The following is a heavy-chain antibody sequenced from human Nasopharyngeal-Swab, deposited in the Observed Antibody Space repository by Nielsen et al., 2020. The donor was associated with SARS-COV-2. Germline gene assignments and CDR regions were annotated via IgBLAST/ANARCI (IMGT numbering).Heavy chain of an antibody. J-gene: IGHJ6*02. CDR3: AREAGVVTLYGMDV. Sequence: WVGQAPGQGLEWMGWISAYNGNTNYAQKLQGRVTMTTDTSTSTAYMELRSLRSDDTAVYYCAREAGVVTLYGMDVWGQGTTVTVSS. D-gene: IGHD2-21*02. CDR2: ISAYNGNT. V-gene: IGHV1-18*01.